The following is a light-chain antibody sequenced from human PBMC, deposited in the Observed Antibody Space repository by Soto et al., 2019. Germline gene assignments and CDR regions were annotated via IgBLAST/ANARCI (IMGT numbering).Light chain of an antibody. J-gene: IGKJ2*02. V-gene: IGKV3-11*01. CDR2: DAS. CDR3: QQRSNWPPSCT. CDR1: QSVSSY. Sequence: EIVLTQSPATLPLSPGERATLSCRASQSVSSYLAWYQQKPGQAPRLLIYDASNRATGIPARFSGSGSGTDFTLTISSLEPEDFAVYYCQQRSNWPPSCTFGQGTKLEIK.